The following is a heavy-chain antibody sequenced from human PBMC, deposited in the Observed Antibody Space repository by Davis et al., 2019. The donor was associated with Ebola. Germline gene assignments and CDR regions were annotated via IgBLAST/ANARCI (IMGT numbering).Heavy chain of an antibody. CDR3: ARGLGYCTGGVCYSGWFDP. V-gene: IGHV1-2*04. CDR2: INPNSGGT. D-gene: IGHD2-8*02. CDR1: GGTFSSYA. J-gene: IGHJ5*02. Sequence: ASVKVSCKASGGTFSSYAISWVRQAPGQGLEWMGWINPNSGGTNYAQKFQGWVTMTRDTSISTAYMELSRLRSDDTAVYYCARGLGYCTGGVCYSGWFDPWGQGTLVTVSS.